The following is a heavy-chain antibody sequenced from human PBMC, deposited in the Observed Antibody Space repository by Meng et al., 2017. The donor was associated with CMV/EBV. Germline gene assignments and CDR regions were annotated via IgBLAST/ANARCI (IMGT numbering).Heavy chain of an antibody. J-gene: IGHJ4*02. CDR1: GGSFSGHY. CDR3: ASSLTYPDY. Sequence: VQLQQWGAGLWKPSETLSLTCAVYGGSFSGHYWSWIRQPPGKGLEWIGEINHSGSTNYNPSLKSRVTISVDTSKNQFSLKLSSVTAADTAVYYCASSLTYPDYWGQGTLVTVSS. CDR2: INHSGST. V-gene: IGHV4-34*01. D-gene: IGHD2-15*01.